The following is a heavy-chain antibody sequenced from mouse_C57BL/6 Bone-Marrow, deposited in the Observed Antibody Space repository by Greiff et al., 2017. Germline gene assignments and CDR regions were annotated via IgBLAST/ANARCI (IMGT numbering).Heavy chain of an antibody. Sequence: VQLVESGAELARPGASVKMSCKASGYTFTSYTMHWVKQRPGQGLEWIGYINPSSGYTKYNQKFKDKATLTADKSSSTAYMQLSSLTSEDSAVYYCARGLLYYYAMDYWGQGTSVTVSS. J-gene: IGHJ4*01. CDR3: ARGLLYYYAMDY. V-gene: IGHV1-4*01. CDR2: INPSSGYT. CDR1: GYTFTSYT. D-gene: IGHD6-1*01.